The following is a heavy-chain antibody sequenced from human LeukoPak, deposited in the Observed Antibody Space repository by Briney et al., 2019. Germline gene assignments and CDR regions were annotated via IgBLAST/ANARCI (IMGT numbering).Heavy chain of an antibody. V-gene: IGHV3-23*01. CDR3: AKGPGTMVRGVIIETYFQH. J-gene: IGHJ1*01. D-gene: IGHD3-10*01. CDR2: ISGSGGST. CDR1: GFTFSSYA. Sequence: GGSLRLSCAASGFTFSSYAMSWVRQAPGKGLEWVSAISGSGGSTYYAVYVKGRFTISRDNSKNSLYLQMNSLRAEDTAVYYCAKGPGTMVRGVIIETYFQHWGQGTLVTVSS.